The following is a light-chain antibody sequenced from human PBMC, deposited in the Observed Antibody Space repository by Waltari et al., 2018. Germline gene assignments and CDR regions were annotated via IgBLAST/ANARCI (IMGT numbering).Light chain of an antibody. Sequence: QSVLTQPPSASGTPGQRLTISCSGSSSHIGSNYVYWYQQLPGTAPKLLIYRNNQRPSGVPDRFSGSKSGTSASLAISGLRSEDEADYYCAAWDDSLSGYVFGTGTKVTVL. V-gene: IGLV1-47*01. CDR1: SSHIGSNY. J-gene: IGLJ1*01. CDR3: AAWDDSLSGYV. CDR2: RNN.